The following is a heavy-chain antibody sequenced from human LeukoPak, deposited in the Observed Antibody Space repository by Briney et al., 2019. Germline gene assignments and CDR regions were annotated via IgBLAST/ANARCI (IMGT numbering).Heavy chain of an antibody. Sequence: PGGSLRLSCAASGFTFSSYEMNWVRQTPGKGLEWLSYICSSGGTIYYADSVEGRFTISRDNAKSSLYLQMNGLRAEDTAVYYCARDSRQQLFDYWGQGTLVTVSS. CDR3: ARDSRQQLFDY. V-gene: IGHV3-48*03. CDR2: ICSSGGTI. J-gene: IGHJ4*02. D-gene: IGHD4-11*01. CDR1: GFTFSSYE.